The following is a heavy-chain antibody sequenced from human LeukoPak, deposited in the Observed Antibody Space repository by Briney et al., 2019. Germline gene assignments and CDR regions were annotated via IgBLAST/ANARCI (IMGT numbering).Heavy chain of an antibody. V-gene: IGHV4-39*02. CDR2: IYYSGST. CDR1: GGSISSSSYY. Sequence: PSETLSLTCTVSGGSISSSSYYWGWIRQPPGKGLEWIGSIYYSGSTYYNPSLKSRVTISVDTSKNQFSLKLSSVTAADTAVYYCARDGLGSPFDYWGQGTLVTVSS. J-gene: IGHJ4*02. CDR3: ARDGLGSPFDY. D-gene: IGHD3-10*01.